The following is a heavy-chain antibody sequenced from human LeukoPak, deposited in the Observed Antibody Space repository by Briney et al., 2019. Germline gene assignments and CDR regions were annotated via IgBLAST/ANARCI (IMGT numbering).Heavy chain of an antibody. J-gene: IGHJ6*04. V-gene: IGHV3-21*01. CDR1: GFTFSSYG. CDR2: ISSSSSYI. CDR3: ARARFGGYYGMDV. D-gene: IGHD3-10*01. Sequence: PGGSLRLSCAASGFTFSSYGMNWVRQAPGKGLEWVSSISSSSSYIYYADSVKGRFTISRDNAKNSLYLQMNSLRAEDTAVYYCARARFGGYYGMDVWGKGTTVTVSS.